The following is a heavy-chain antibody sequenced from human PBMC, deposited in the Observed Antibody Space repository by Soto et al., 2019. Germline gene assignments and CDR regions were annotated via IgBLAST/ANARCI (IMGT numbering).Heavy chain of an antibody. D-gene: IGHD3-22*01. V-gene: IGHV4-39*01. CDR3: ARNVDYYDSSGYYRY. CDR1: GGSFSTSSFY. J-gene: IGHJ4*02. Sequence: SETLSLTCTVSGGSFSTSSFYWGWIRQPPGKGLEWIVSIYYSGSTYYNPSLKSRVTTTVDTSKKKFSLKLRSVTAADTAVYYCARNVDYYDSSGYYRYWGQGTLVTVSS. CDR2: IYYSGST.